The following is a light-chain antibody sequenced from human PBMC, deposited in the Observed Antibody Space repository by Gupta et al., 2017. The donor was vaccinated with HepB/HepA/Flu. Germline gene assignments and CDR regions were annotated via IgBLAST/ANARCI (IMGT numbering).Light chain of an antibody. Sequence: SAFTQPASVSAQRGQSITISCTGTSSDIGAYTYVSWYQQHPGKAPKRVIYDVTNRPSGVSNRFSGAKYGNKASLTISALQAEDEADDYCSSYTGSSGVFGGGTKVTVL. V-gene: IGLV2-14*03. CDR1: SSDIGAYTY. CDR2: DVT. J-gene: IGLJ3*02. CDR3: SSYTGSSGV.